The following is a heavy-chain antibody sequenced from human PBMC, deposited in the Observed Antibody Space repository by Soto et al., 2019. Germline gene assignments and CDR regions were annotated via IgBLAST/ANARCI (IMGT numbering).Heavy chain of an antibody. V-gene: IGHV1-3*01. CDR2: INAGNGNT. CDR1: GYTFTSYA. D-gene: IGHD3-16*01. CDR3: ARSPTFGGFDI. J-gene: IGHJ3*02. Sequence: ASVKVSCKASGYTFTSYAMHWVRQAPGQRLEWMGWINAGNGNTKYSQKFQGRVTITRDTSASTAYMELSSLRSKDTAVYYCARSPTFGGFDIWGQGTMVTVSS.